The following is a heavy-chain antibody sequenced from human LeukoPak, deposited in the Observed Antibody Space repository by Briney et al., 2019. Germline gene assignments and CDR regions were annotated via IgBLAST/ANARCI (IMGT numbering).Heavy chain of an antibody. CDR1: GGSISSYY. Sequence: SETLSLTCTVTGGSISSYYWSWIRQPPGKGLEWIAYISDIGSINYNPSLKSRVTISLDTSKNQFSLKLSSVTAADTAVYYCAGHHPRNTVDFWGQGTLVTVSS. CDR3: AGHHPRNTVDF. D-gene: IGHD2/OR15-2a*01. CDR2: ISDIGSI. V-gene: IGHV4-59*08. J-gene: IGHJ4*02.